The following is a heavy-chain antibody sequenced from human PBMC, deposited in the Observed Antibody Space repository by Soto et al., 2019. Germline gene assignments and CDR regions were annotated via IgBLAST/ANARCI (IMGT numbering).Heavy chain of an antibody. CDR2: TWFDGSNE. J-gene: IGHJ4*02. CDR3: ARDGEFHDSSGKFDY. CDR1: GVTFSGFG. V-gene: IGHV3-33*01. D-gene: IGHD3-22*01. Sequence: QVQLVESGGGAVRPGASLRLSCVATGVTFSGFGMNWVRQAPGKGLEWVAITWFDGSNEFYADSVKGRFTISRDNSKNTVYLQMNSLRADDTAIYYCARDGEFHDSSGKFDYWGQGTLVTVSS.